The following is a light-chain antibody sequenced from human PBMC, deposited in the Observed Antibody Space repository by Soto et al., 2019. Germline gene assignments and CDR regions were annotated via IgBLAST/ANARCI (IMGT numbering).Light chain of an antibody. CDR2: GAS. CDR1: HSVSSSY. V-gene: IGKV3-20*01. CDR3: QQYGSSPYT. Sequence: EIVLTQSPGTLSLSPGERATLSCRASHSVSSSYLAWYQQKPGQAPRLLIYGASSRATGIPDRFSGSGSGTAFTLTISSLEPEDFAVYYCQQYGSSPYTFGQGTKLEIK. J-gene: IGKJ2*01.